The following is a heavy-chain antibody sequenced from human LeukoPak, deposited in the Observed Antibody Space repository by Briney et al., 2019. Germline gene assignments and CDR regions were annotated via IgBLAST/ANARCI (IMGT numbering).Heavy chain of an antibody. V-gene: IGHV3-23*01. Sequence: GGSLRLSCAASGFAFSNYAMNWVRQAPGKGLEWVSAISGSGGSTYYADSVKGRFTISRDNSKNTLYLQMNSLRAEDTAVYYCAKDPGYVIYWGQGTLVTVSS. J-gene: IGHJ4*02. CDR3: AKDPGYVIY. D-gene: IGHD2-21*01. CDR1: GFAFSNYA. CDR2: ISGSGGST.